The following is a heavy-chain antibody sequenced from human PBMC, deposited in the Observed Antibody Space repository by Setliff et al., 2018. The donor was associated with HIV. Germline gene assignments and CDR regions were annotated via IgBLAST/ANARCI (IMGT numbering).Heavy chain of an antibody. D-gene: IGHD3-16*01. CDR1: GYTFTSYA. CDR3: ARDRFGDPYYYYYMDV. V-gene: IGHV1-3*01. CDR2: NNAGNGNT. Sequence: ASVKVSCKASGYTFTSYAMHWVRQAPGQRLEWMGWNNAGNGNTKYSQKFQGRVTITRDTSASTAYMELSSLRSEDTAVYYCARDRFGDPYYYYYMDVGGKGTTVTVSS. J-gene: IGHJ6*03.